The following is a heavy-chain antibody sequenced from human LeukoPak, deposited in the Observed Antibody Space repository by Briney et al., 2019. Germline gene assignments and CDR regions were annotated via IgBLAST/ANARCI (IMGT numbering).Heavy chain of an antibody. Sequence: SETLSLTCTVSGGSISSGSYYWSWIRQPAGKGLEWIGRIYTSGSTNYNPSLKSRVTISLGTSENHFSLKLSSVTAADTAVYYCARGPDPYYYDSGGYLDYWGQGTLVTVSS. CDR2: IYTSGST. V-gene: IGHV4-61*02. J-gene: IGHJ4*02. D-gene: IGHD3-22*01. CDR3: ARGPDPYYYDSGGYLDY. CDR1: GGSISSGSYY.